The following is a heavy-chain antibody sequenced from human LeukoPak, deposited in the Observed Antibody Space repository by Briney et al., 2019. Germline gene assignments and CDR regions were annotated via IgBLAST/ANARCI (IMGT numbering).Heavy chain of an antibody. D-gene: IGHD4-17*01. Sequence: EASVKVSCKASGGTFSSYAISWVRQAPGQGLEWMGGIIPIFGTANYAQKFQGRVTITADESTSTAYMELSSLRSGDTAVYYCAREDDYGSFDIWGQGTMVTVSS. CDR3: AREDDYGSFDI. CDR1: GGTFSSYA. CDR2: IIPIFGTA. J-gene: IGHJ3*02. V-gene: IGHV1-69*13.